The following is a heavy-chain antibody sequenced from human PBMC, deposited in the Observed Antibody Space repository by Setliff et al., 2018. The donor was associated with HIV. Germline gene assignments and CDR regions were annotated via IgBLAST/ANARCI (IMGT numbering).Heavy chain of an antibody. Sequence: ASVKVSCKAFGYTFTSNYMHWVRQAPGQGLEWMGVFNPSSGTTTSTQKFQDGITMTRDTFTGTFYMDLTSLRSDDTSVYFCASSYTNGGPIPGDYWGQGTPVTVSS. D-gene: IGHD2-2*02. CDR3: ASSYTNGGPIPGDY. J-gene: IGHJ4*02. CDR2: FNPSSGTT. V-gene: IGHV1-46*01. CDR1: GYTFTSNY.